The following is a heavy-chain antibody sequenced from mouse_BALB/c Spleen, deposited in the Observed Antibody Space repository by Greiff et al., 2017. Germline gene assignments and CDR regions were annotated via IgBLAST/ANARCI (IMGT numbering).Heavy chain of an antibody. CDR3: AREGDGNYAFAY. J-gene: IGHJ3*01. D-gene: IGHD2-1*01. CDR2: ISDGGSYT. CDR1: GFTFSDYY. Sequence: EVKVVESGGGLVKPGGSLKLSCAASGFTFSDYYMYWVRQTPEKRLEWVATISDGGSYTYYPDSVKGRFTISRDNAKNNLYLQMSSLKSEDTAMYYCAREGDGNYAFAYWGQGTLVTVSA. V-gene: IGHV5-4*02.